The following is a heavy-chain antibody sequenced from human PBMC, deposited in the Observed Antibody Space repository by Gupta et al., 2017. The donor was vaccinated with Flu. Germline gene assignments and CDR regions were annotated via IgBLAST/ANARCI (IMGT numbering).Heavy chain of an antibody. CDR1: GFIFSRHT. CDR2: ISGSGDDS. D-gene: IGHD1-1*01. J-gene: IGHJ4*02. V-gene: IGHV3-23*01. Sequence: EVRLMESGGGLVQPGGSLRLSCAASGFIFSRHTMSWVRQVPGRGLEWVSAISGSGDDSYYADSVKGRFTISRDKSKNTMYLQMNSLRAEDTAIYYCAKEMEPSFGPPHFDYWGQGALVTVSS. CDR3: AKEMEPSFGPPHFDY.